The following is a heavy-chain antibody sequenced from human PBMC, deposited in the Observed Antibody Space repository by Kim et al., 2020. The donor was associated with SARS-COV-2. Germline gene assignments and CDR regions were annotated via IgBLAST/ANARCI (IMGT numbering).Heavy chain of an antibody. J-gene: IGHJ6*02. CDR3: ARDLPAATSDDYYYYGMDV. CDR1: GGSISSSNW. Sequence: SETLSLTCAVSGGSISSSNWWSWVRQPPGKGLEWIGEIYHSGSTNYNPSLKSRVTISVDKSKNQFSLKLSSVTAADTAVYYCARDLPAATSDDYYYYGMDVWGQGTTVTVSS. CDR2: IYHSGST. V-gene: IGHV4-4*02. D-gene: IGHD6-13*01.